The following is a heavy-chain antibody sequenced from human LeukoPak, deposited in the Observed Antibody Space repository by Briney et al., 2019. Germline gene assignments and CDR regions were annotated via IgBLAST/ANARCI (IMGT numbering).Heavy chain of an antibody. CDR2: IIPIFGAA. Sequence: ASVKVSCKASGGTFSSYAINWLRQTPGQGLEWMGGIIPIFGAANSAQKFQSRATITADESTSTAYMELSSLRSEDTAVNYCASPGLYSSSFWEYYFDYWGQGNLVTVSS. V-gene: IGHV1-69*13. J-gene: IGHJ4*02. CDR3: ASPGLYSSSFWEYYFDY. D-gene: IGHD6-6*01. CDR1: GGTFSSYA.